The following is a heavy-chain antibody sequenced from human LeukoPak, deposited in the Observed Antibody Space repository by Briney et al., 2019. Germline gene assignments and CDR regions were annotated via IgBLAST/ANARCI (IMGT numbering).Heavy chain of an antibody. CDR1: GFTFSRYA. CDR3: AKEDCGVDCSTFDY. V-gene: IGHV3-23*01. CDR2: ISGSDGTT. D-gene: IGHD2-21*02. Sequence: GGSLRLSCAASGFTFSRYAMSWVRQAPGKGLEWVSAISGSDGTTYYADSVKGRFTISKDNSKSTLYLQMNSMRAEDTAAYYCAKEDCGVDCSTFDYWGQGTLVTVSS. J-gene: IGHJ4*02.